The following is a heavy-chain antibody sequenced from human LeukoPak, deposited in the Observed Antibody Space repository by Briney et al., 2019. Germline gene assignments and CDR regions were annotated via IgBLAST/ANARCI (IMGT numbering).Heavy chain of an antibody. CDR1: GYSFTSYW. Sequence: GEPLRISCKGSGYSFTSYWISWVRQMPGKGLEWMGRIDPSDSYTNYSPSFQGHVTISADKSISTAYLQWSSLKASDTAMYYCARQVEDIVVVVAATPHYGMDVWGKGTTVTVSS. D-gene: IGHD2-15*01. CDR2: IDPSDSYT. V-gene: IGHV5-10-1*01. J-gene: IGHJ6*04. CDR3: ARQVEDIVVVVAATPHYGMDV.